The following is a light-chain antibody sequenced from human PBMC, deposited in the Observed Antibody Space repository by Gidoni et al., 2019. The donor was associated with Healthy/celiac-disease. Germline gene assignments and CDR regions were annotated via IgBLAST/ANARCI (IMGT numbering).Light chain of an antibody. J-gene: IGKJ3*01. CDR3: QQYGSSTFT. CDR1: QSVSSSY. Sequence: EIMLTQSPGTLSLSPGERATLSCRASQSVSSSYLAWYQQKPGQAPRLLIYGASRRATGIPDRFSGSGSGTDFTLTISRLEPEDFAVYYCQQYGSSTFTFGPGTKVDIK. V-gene: IGKV3-20*01. CDR2: GAS.